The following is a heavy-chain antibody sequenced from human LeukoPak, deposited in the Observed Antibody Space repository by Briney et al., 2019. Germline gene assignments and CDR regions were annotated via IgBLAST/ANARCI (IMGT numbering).Heavy chain of an antibody. CDR1: GGTFIIYA. CDR2: IIPIFGTA. CDR3: ARALPPLRGYCSGGSCYLPLDY. V-gene: IGHV1-69*01. Sequence: SVTVSFTASGGTFIIYAISWVRQAPGQGPEWMGGIIPIFGTANYEQKFQGRVTITADESTSTAHMELSRLRSEDTAVYYCARALPPLRGYCSGGSCYLPLDYWGQGTLVTVSS. D-gene: IGHD2-15*01. J-gene: IGHJ4*02.